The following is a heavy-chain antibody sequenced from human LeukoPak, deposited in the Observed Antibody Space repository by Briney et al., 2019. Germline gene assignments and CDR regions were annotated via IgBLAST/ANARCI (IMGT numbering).Heavy chain of an antibody. CDR2: ISAYNGNT. D-gene: IGHD3-22*01. V-gene: IGHV1-18*01. CDR3: ARETRNYYDSSGYYTEHFDH. Sequence: ASVKVSCKASGYTFTSYGISWVRQAPGQGLEWMGWISAYNGNTNYAQKLQGRVTMTTDTSTSTAYMELRSLRSDDTAVYYCARETRNYYDSSGYYTEHFDHWGQGTLVTVSS. CDR1: GYTFTSYG. J-gene: IGHJ4*02.